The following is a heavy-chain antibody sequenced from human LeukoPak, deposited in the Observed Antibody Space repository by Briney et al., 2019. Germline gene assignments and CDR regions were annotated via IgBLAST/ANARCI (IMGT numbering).Heavy chain of an antibody. D-gene: IGHD2-15*01. J-gene: IGHJ3*02. V-gene: IGHV3-30*02. CDR2: IRYDGSNK. CDR3: ASPGYCSGGSCHTYRSAFDI. Sequence: PGGSLRLSCAASGFTFSSYGMHWVRQAPGKGLEWVAFIRYDGSNKYYADSVKGRFTISRDNAKNSLYLQMNSLRAEDTAVYYCASPGYCSGGSCHTYRSAFDIWGQGTMVTVSS. CDR1: GFTFSSYG.